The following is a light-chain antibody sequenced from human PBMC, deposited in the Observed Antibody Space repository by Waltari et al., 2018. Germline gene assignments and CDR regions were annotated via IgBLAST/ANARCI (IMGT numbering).Light chain of an antibody. J-gene: IGLJ2*01. CDR1: SSDVGDYNY. Sequence: QSALTQPASVSGSPGQSITISCTGTSSDVGDYNYVSWYQRHPGKAPKIILYDVIKRPSGVSNRCSGSKSGNTASLTISGLQAEDEADYYCCSYAGSSTPVVSGGGTKLTVL. CDR2: DVI. V-gene: IGLV2-23*02. CDR3: CSYAGSSTPVV.